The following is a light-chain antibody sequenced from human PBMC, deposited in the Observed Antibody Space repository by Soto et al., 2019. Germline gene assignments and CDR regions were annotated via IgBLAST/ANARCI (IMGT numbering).Light chain of an antibody. CDR1: SSDVGGYNY. CDR3: SSYAGSPFIV. CDR2: EVS. Sequence: QSVLTQPPSASGSPGHSVTISCTGTSSDVGGYNYVSWYQQHPGKVPKLLIYEVSKRPSGVPDRFSASKSGNTASLTISGLQADDEADYYCSSYAGSPFIVFGTGTKVTVL. V-gene: IGLV2-8*01. J-gene: IGLJ1*01.